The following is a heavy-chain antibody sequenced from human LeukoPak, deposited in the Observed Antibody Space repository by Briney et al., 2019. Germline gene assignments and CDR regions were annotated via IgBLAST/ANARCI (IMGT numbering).Heavy chain of an antibody. CDR2: INWNGGST. D-gene: IGHD6-13*01. CDR3: ARAPITDSSSWYSTSSYYYFDY. CDR1: GFTFDDYG. V-gene: IGHV3-20*04. Sequence: GGSLRLSCAASGFTFDDYGMSWVRQAPGKGLEWVSGINWNGGSTGYADSVKGRFTISRDNAKNTLYLQMNSLRAEYTALYYCARAPITDSSSWYSTSSYYYFDYWGQGTLVTVSS. J-gene: IGHJ4*02.